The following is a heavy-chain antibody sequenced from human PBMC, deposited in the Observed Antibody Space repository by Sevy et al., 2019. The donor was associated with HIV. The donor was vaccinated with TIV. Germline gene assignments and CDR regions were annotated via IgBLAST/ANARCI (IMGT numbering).Heavy chain of an antibody. J-gene: IGHJ4*02. V-gene: IGHV3-7*01. D-gene: IGHD3-22*01. CDR2: ISPDGSER. CDR1: GFIFNSYW. CDR3: GRYFDSSGRYSSESQRFDY. Sequence: GGSLRLSCGVSGFIFNSYWTSWVRQTPGKGLEWVATISPDGSERYYVDSLKGRFTISRDNAKNSLYLQMNSLRVEDTAVYYCGRYFDSSGRYSSESQRFDYWGQGTLVTVSS.